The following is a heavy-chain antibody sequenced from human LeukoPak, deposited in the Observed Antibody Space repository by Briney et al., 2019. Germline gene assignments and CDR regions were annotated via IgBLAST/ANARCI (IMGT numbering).Heavy chain of an antibody. CDR3: AKDRMMAQ. J-gene: IGHJ4*02. Sequence: GGSLRLSCRASGFTFSDSAMTWVRQAPGKGLEWVSVISTSGANTYYADSVKGRFTISRDNSKNTLFLQMSSLGAEDTAVYYCAKDRMMAQWGQGTLVTVSS. CDR1: GFTFSDSA. D-gene: IGHD3-16*01. CDR2: ISTSGANT. V-gene: IGHV3-23*01.